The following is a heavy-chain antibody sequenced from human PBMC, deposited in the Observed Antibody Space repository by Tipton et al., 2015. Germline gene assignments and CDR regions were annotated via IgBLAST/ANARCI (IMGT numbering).Heavy chain of an antibody. J-gene: IGHJ4*02. CDR1: GDSVTYYY. Sequence: TLSLTCTVSGDSVTYYYWSWIRQTPGKGLEWIGYIYYSGSTTYNSSLKSRVTLSIDTSKNQFSLKLSSVTAADTAVYYCARDGPYSSTWDFDYWGQGTLVTVSS. CDR2: IYYSGST. CDR3: ARDGPYSSTWDFDY. D-gene: IGHD6-13*01. V-gene: IGHV4-59*02.